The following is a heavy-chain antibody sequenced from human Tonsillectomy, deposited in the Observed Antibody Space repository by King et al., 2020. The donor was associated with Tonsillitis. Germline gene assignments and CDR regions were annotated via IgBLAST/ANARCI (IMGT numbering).Heavy chain of an antibody. V-gene: IGHV5-51*01. CDR2: IYPGDSDT. D-gene: IGHD6-13*01. CDR1: GYSFTSYW. CDR3: ARHSSRSWYSWFDP. J-gene: IGHJ5*02. Sequence: QLVQSGAEVKKPGESLKISCKGSGYSFTSYWIGWLRQMPGKGLEWMGIIYPGDSDTRYSPSFQGQVTISADKSITTAYLQWSSLKASDTAIYYWARHSSRSWYSWFDPWGQGTLVTVSS.